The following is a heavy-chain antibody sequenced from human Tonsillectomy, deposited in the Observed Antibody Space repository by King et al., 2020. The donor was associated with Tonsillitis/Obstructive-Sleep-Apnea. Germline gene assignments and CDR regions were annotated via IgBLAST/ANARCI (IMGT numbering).Heavy chain of an antibody. Sequence: VQLVESGGGLVQSGGSLRLSCAASGFTFSSYWMHWVRQAPGKGLVCVSRINRDGSSTSYAGSVKGRFTVSRDNAKNTLFLQMNSLRAEDTAVYYCARDKAWGGFDYWGQGTLVTVSS. CDR3: ARDKAWGGFDY. J-gene: IGHJ4*02. D-gene: IGHD3-16*01. CDR2: INRDGSST. V-gene: IGHV3-74*01. CDR1: GFTFSSYW.